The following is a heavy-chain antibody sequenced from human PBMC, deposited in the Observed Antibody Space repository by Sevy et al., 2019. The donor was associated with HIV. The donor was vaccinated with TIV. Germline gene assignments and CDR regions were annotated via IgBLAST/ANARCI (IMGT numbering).Heavy chain of an antibody. CDR2: FSTSGST. CDR3: AKGAAGLAPYYYTLDV. Sequence: WETLSLNCTVSGASISGPYWSWILQPAGKELEWIGRFSTSGSTNYKPSLKSRVSMSIDTSKNQFSLRLSSVTAADSAVYYCAKGAAGLAPYYYTLDVWGQGTTVTVSS. V-gene: IGHV4-4*07. CDR1: GASISGPY. J-gene: IGHJ6*02. D-gene: IGHD6-13*01.